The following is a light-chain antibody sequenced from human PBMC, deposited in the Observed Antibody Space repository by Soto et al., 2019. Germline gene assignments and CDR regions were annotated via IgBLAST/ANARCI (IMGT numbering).Light chain of an antibody. CDR1: QSISSW. CDR2: AAS. V-gene: IGKV1-27*01. J-gene: IGKJ4*01. CDR3: QKYNSSPLT. Sequence: DIQMTQSPSTLSPSVGDRVTITCRASQSISSWLAWYQQKPGKAPKLMIYAASTLQAGVPSRFSGSGAGTDFTLTISSLQPEDVAAYYCQKYNSSPLTFGGGTKVDIK.